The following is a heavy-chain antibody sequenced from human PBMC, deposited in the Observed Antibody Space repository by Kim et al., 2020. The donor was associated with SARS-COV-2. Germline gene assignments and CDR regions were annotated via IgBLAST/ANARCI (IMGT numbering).Heavy chain of an antibody. J-gene: IGHJ4*02. CDR2: IIPIFGTA. V-gene: IGHV1-69*13. CDR1: GGTFSSYA. D-gene: IGHD4-17*01. CDR3: AGVGGGRYGTDY. Sequence: SVKVSCKASGGTFSSYAISWVRQAPGQGLEWMGGIIPIFGTANYAQEFQGRVTITADESTSTAYMELSSLGSEDTAVYYCAGVGGGRYGTDYWGQVTLVTVSS.